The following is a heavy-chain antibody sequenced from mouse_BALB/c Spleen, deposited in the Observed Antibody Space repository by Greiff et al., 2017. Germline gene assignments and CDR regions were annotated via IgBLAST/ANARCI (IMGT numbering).Heavy chain of an antibody. CDR3: ARVYYGYAWYFDV. J-gene: IGHJ1*01. D-gene: IGHD1-2*01. V-gene: IGHV14-3*02. CDR1: GFNIKDTY. Sequence: EVQLQQSGAELVKPGASVKLSCTASGFNIKDTYMHWVKQRPEQGLEWIGRIDPANGNTKYDPKFQGKATITADTSSNTAYLQLSSLTSEDTAVYYCARVYYGYAWYFDVWGAGTTVTVSS. CDR2: IDPANGNT.